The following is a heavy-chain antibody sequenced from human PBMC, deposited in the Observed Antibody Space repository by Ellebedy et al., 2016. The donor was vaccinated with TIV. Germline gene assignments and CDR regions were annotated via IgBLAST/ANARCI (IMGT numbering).Heavy chain of an antibody. Sequence: LETLSLTCTVSGGSISSSSYYWGWIRQSPGKGLEWIGSIYYSGSTYYNPSLKSRITISVDTSKNQFSLKLSSVTAADTAMYYCTRGGTSYSDYWGQGTLVTVSS. CDR3: TRGGTSYSDY. D-gene: IGHD1-1*01. V-gene: IGHV4-39*07. J-gene: IGHJ4*02. CDR1: GGSISSSSYY. CDR2: IYYSGST.